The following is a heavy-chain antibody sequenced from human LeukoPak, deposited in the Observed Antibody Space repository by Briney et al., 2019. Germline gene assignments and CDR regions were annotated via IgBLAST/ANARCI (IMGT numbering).Heavy chain of an antibody. J-gene: IGHJ3*02. V-gene: IGHV4-59*08. D-gene: IGHD2-2*01. CDR1: GGSISSYY. CDR3: ARHLSRRGAFDI. Sequence: SETLSLTCTVSGGSISSYYWSWIRQPPGKGLEWIGYIYYSGSTNYNPSLKSRVTISVDTSKNQFSLKLSSVTAADTAVYYCARHLSRRGAFDIWGHGTMVTVSS. CDR2: IYYSGST.